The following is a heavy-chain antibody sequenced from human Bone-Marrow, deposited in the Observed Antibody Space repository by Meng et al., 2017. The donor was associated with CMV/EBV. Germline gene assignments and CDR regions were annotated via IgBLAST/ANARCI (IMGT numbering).Heavy chain of an antibody. Sequence: SETLSLTCTVSGGSISSSSYYWGWIRQPPGKGLEWIGSIYYSGSTYYNPSLKSRVTISVDTSKNQFSLKLSSVTAADTAVYYCARVGRVVIAIDWGQGTLVTVSS. CDR2: IYYSGST. CDR1: GGSISSSSYY. CDR3: ARVGRVVIAID. D-gene: IGHD2-21*01. J-gene: IGHJ4*02. V-gene: IGHV4-39*01.